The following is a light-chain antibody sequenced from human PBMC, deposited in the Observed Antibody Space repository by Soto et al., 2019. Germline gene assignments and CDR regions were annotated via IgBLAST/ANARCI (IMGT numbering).Light chain of an antibody. J-gene: IGLJ1*01. Sequence: QSVLTQPPSESGTPGQRVTISCSARISNIGSTPVYWHQHLPGTAPKLLVYRNNQRPSGVPDRFSDSKSGTSAILAISGLRSEDEADYYCAAWDDRLSAYVFGTGTKVTVL. CDR2: RNN. CDR1: ISNIGSTP. V-gene: IGLV1-47*01. CDR3: AAWDDRLSAYV.